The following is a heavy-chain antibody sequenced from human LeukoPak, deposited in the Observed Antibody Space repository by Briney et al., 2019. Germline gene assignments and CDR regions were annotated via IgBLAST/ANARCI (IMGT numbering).Heavy chain of an antibody. CDR3: ARGNPVATTGTKGGWFDP. Sequence: SETLSLTCTVSGDSISSYYWSWIRQPPGKGLEWIGYIYDSGSTNYNPSLKSRVTISLDTSKNRFSLKLRSVTAADTALYYCARGNPVATTGTKGGWFDPWGQGTLVTVSS. V-gene: IGHV4-59*01. J-gene: IGHJ5*02. CDR1: GDSISSYY. D-gene: IGHD1-1*01. CDR2: IYDSGST.